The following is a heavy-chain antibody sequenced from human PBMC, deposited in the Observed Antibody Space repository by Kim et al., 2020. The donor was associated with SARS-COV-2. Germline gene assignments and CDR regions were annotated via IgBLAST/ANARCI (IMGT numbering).Heavy chain of an antibody. CDR1: GFTFSSYS. CDR2: IDTGGSTI. D-gene: IGHD3-10*01. CDR3: ARGGDALLWFGETS. Sequence: GGSLRLSCAASGFTFSSYSFNWVRQAPGKGLEWVSYIDTGGSTIYHADSVKGRFSISRDNAQNSLYLQMNSLRDEDTAVYYCARGGDALLWFGETSWGQGTLVTVSS. V-gene: IGHV3-48*02. J-gene: IGHJ4*02.